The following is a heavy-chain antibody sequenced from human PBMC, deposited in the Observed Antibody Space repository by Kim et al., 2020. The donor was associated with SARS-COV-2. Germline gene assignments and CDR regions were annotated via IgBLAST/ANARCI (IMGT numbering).Heavy chain of an antibody. V-gene: IGHV4-34*01. Sequence: SETLSLTCAVYGGSFSGYYWSWIRQPPGKGLEWIGEINHSGSTNYNPSLKSRVTISVDTSKNQFSLKLSSVTAADTAVYYCARAASWGSRGYSYGPSGTPYFDYWGQGTLVTVSS. CDR2: INHSGST. J-gene: IGHJ4*02. CDR1: GGSFSGYY. D-gene: IGHD5-18*01. CDR3: ARAASWGSRGYSYGPSGTPYFDY.